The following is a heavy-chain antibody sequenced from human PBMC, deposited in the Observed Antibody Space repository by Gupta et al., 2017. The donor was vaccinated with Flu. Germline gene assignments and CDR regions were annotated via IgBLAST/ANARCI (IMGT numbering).Heavy chain of an antibody. CDR3: AKDHVSSGWPSFDS. CDR1: VFTFSRFA. Sequence: EVQLLESGGGVAQHGGSLRLACAASVFTFSRFAMSWVRQSPGEGLEWVASVNNGGNSYYANAVRGRFTVSRDNSEGTLTLQMNSLRVEDTATYYCAKDHVSSGWPSFDSWGQGTLVTDSS. D-gene: IGHD6-19*01. J-gene: IGHJ4*02. V-gene: IGHV3-23*01. CDR2: VNNGGNS.